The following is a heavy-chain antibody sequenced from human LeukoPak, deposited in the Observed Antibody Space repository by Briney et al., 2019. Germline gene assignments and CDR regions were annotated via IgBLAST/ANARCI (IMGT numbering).Heavy chain of an antibody. Sequence: GGSLRLSCIASGFTLSSYTMSWARRAPGKGLEWVSSINGGGDSATYADSVKGRFTISRDNSRNTVFLQVNSLRAEDTAVYYCAKDRSCSGGSCYYDYWGQGTLVTVSS. J-gene: IGHJ4*02. CDR2: INGGGDSA. CDR1: GFTLSSYT. CDR3: AKDRSCSGGSCYYDY. D-gene: IGHD2-15*01. V-gene: IGHV3-23*01.